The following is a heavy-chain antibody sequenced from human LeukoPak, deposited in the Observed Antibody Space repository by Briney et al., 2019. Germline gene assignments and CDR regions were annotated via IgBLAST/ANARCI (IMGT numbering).Heavy chain of an antibody. CDR1: GFPFNTHG. D-gene: IGHD4-17*01. Sequence: PGGSLRLSCAASGFPFNTHGMHWVRQAPGKGLEWVAVISYDGTNKFYADSVKGRFTISRDNSRNTVYLQVNRLRVEDTAAYYCAKDTGSARLDYWGQGTLVTVSS. CDR2: ISYDGTNK. V-gene: IGHV3-30*18. CDR3: AKDTGSARLDY. J-gene: IGHJ4*02.